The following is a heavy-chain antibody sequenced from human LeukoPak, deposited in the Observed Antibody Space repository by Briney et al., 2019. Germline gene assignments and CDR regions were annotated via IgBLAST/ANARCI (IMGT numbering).Heavy chain of an antibody. D-gene: IGHD5-24*01. CDR2: ISYDGSNK. J-gene: IGHJ4*02. CDR3: AKKPATIKFPFDI. V-gene: IGHV3-30*04. Sequence: GGSLRLSCAASGFTFSSYAMHWVRQAPGKGLEWVAVISYDGSNKYYADSVKGRFTISRDNSQNTLFLQMHSLRAEDTAVYYCAKKPATIKFPFDIWGQGTLVTVSP. CDR1: GFTFSSYA.